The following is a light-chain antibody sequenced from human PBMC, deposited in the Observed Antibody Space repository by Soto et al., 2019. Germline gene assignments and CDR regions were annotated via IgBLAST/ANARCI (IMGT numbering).Light chain of an antibody. J-gene: IGLJ1*01. Sequence: LTQPASVSGSPGQSITISCTGTSSDVGGYNYVSWYQQHPGKAPKPMIYEVSNRPSGVSNRFSGSKSGNTASLTISGLQAEDEADYYCSSYTSSSTYVFGTGTKVTVL. V-gene: IGLV2-14*01. CDR3: SSYTSSSTYV. CDR1: SSDVGGYNY. CDR2: EVS.